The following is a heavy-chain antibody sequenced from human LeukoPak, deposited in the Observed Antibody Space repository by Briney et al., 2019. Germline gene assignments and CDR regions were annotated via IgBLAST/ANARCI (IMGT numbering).Heavy chain of an antibody. CDR3: AKDLHDYGGTFDY. V-gene: IGHV3-23*01. Sequence: PGGSLRLSCAASGFTFSSYAMSWVRQAPGKGLEWVSAIRGSGGSTYYADSVKGRFTISRDNSKNTLYLQMNSLRAEDTAVYYCAKDLHDYGGTFDYWGQGTLVTVSS. J-gene: IGHJ4*02. CDR1: GFTFSSYA. CDR2: IRGSGGST. D-gene: IGHD4-23*01.